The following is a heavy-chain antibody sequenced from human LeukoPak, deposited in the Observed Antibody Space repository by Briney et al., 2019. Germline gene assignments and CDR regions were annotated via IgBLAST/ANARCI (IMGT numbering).Heavy chain of an antibody. CDR1: GFTFANSW. J-gene: IGHJ4*02. V-gene: IGHV3-7*01. D-gene: IGHD1-26*01. CDR3: TRDTIGSLDY. CDR2: IKQDGSTK. Sequence: GGSLRLSCAASGFTFANSWMAWVRQAPRKGLEWVANIKQDGSTKHYADSLKGRFTISRDNPKNSLFPQMHNLRADDTAIYYCTRDTIGSLDYWGQGILVTVAS.